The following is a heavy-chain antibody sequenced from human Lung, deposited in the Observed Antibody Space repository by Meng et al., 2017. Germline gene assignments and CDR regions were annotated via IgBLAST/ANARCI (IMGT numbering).Heavy chain of an antibody. CDR1: GFTFSDYY. CDR2: ISSSGSTI. CDR3: ARMTTVSLNNWFDP. V-gene: IGHV3-11*01. J-gene: IGHJ5*02. D-gene: IGHD4-17*01. Sequence: GGSLRLSCAASGFTFSDYYMSWICQAPGKGLEWVSYISSSGSTIYYADSVKGRFTISRDNAKNSLYLQMNSLRAEDTAVYYCARMTTVSLNNWFDPWGQGTLVTVSS.